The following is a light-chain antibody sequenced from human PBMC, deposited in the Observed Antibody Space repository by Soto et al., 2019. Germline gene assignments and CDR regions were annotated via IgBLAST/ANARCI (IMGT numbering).Light chain of an antibody. CDR3: CSLTTSHTYV. CDR2: HVT. CDR1: SSDIGHYDY. Sequence: QSALTQPASVSGSPGQSITISCTGTSSDIGHYDYVSRYQQHPGKAPKLMIYHVTYRPSGVSNRYSGSKSGNSASLTISGLQADDEADYYCCSLTTSHTYVFGSGTKLTVL. J-gene: IGLJ1*01. V-gene: IGLV2-14*03.